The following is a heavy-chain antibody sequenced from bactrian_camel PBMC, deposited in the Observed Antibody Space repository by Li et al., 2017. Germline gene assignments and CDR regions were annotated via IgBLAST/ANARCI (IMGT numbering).Heavy chain of an antibody. CDR1: GYTYSSIC. Sequence: HVQLVESGGGSVQPGGSLRLSCAASGYTYSSICMGWFRQAPGKEREAVATIYIAFRPDDQRTYYADSVKGRFTISRDNAKDTLYLQMNSLKIEDTAVYYCALGSSRQATMTARGKGTQVTVS. J-gene: IGHJ4*01. D-gene: IGHD3*01. V-gene: IGHV3S54*01. CDR2: IYIAFRPDDQRT.